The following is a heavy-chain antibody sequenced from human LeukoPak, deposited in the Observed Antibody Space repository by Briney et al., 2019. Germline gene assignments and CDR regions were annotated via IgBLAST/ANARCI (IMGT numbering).Heavy chain of an antibody. CDR1: GYTLTTYG. CDR3: ARVPLYYDILTGYYTLRGMDV. D-gene: IGHD3-9*01. CDR2: ISAYNGDA. J-gene: IGHJ6*04. Sequence: ASVKVSCKTSGYTLTTYGISWVRQAPGQGLEWMGWISAYNGDANYAQNLQGRVTLTTDTSTSTAYMELRSLRSDDTAVYYCARVPLYYDILTGYYTLRGMDVWGKGTTVTVSS. V-gene: IGHV1-18*01.